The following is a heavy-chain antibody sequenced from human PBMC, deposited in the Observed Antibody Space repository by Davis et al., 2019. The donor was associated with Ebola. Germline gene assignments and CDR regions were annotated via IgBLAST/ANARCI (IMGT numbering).Heavy chain of an antibody. CDR2: ISSNGYNT. J-gene: IGHJ6*02. Sequence: GGSLRLSCATSGFTFSTYAMHWVRQAPGTGLEHVSVISSNGYNTYYANSVKGRFIMSRDNSKNTLYLQMGSLRVEDRAVYYCARALRGGRYVHGMDVWGQGTTVTVSS. CDR1: GFTFSTYA. V-gene: IGHV3-64*01. D-gene: IGHD1-26*01. CDR3: ARALRGGRYVHGMDV.